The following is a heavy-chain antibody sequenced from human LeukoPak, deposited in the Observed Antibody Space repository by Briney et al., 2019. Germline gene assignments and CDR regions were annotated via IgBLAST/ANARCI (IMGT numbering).Heavy chain of an antibody. CDR3: AREALERGDAFDI. Sequence: PSETLSLTCTVSGGSLSSGSYYWGWIRQPAGKGLEWIGRIYTSGSTNYNPSLKSRVTISVDTSKNQFSLKLSSVTAADTAVYYCAREALERGDAFDIWGQGTMVTVSS. J-gene: IGHJ3*02. CDR1: GGSLSSGSYY. CDR2: IYTSGST. V-gene: IGHV4-61*02. D-gene: IGHD1-1*01.